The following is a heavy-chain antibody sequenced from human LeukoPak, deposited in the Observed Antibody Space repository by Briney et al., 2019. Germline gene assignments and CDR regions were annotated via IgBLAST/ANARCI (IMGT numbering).Heavy chain of an antibody. CDR3: ARDRSVGYSYGHFDY. CDR1: GGSISSYY. CDR2: IYYSGST. J-gene: IGHJ4*02. D-gene: IGHD5-18*01. V-gene: IGHV4-59*01. Sequence: SQTLSLTCTVSGGSISSYYWSWVRQPPGKGLEWIGYIYYSGSTNYNPSLKSRVTISVDTSKNQFSLKLGSVTAADTAVYYCARDRSVGYSYGHFDYWGQGTLVTVSS.